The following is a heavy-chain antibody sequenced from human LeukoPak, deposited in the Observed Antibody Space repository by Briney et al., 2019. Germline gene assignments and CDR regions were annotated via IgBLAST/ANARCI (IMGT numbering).Heavy chain of an antibody. CDR3: ARSIYSSGSPPFDY. CDR1: GYSFTSYW. V-gene: IGHV5-51*01. D-gene: IGHD5-18*01. CDR2: IYPGDSGT. Sequence: GESLKISCKGSGYSFTSYWIGWVRQMPGNGLEWMGIIYPGDSGTRYSPSFQGQVTISADKSISTAYLQWSSLKASDTAMYYCARSIYSSGSPPFDYWGQGTLVTVSS. J-gene: IGHJ4*02.